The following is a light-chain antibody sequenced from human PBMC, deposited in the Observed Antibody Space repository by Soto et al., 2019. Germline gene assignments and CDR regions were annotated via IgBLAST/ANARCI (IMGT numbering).Light chain of an antibody. V-gene: IGKV3-20*01. CDR2: GAS. CDR3: QQYGSPLP. J-gene: IGKJ4*01. Sequence: EIVLTQSPGTLSLSPGERATLSCRASQSVSSSYLAWYQQKPGQAPRLLIYGASSRATGIPDRFSGSGSGTEFTLTISSLELEDFAVYSCQQYGSPLPFGGGTKVEIK. CDR1: QSVSSSY.